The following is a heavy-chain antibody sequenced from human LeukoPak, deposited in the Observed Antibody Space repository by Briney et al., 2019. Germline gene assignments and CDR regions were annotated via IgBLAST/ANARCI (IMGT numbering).Heavy chain of an antibody. D-gene: IGHD3-22*01. J-gene: IGHJ3*02. V-gene: IGHV1-69*04. CDR2: IIPILDIT. CDR1: GGTFSGCA. CDR3: ARAASYYDRTGSRDAFDI. Sequence: SVKVSCKASGGTFSGCAISWVRQAPGQGLEWMGRIIPILDITNYAQKFQGRVTITADKSTSIAYMELSSLRSEDTAVYYCARAASYYDRTGSRDAFDIWGQGTMVTVSS.